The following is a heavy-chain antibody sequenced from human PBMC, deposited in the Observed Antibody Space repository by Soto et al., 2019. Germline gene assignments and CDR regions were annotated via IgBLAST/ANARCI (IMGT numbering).Heavy chain of an antibody. J-gene: IGHJ4*02. CDR3: AKDRLAGGFDY. CDR1: GFTFSNYG. CDR2: VSDTAGTT. V-gene: IGHV3-23*01. Sequence: GGSLRLSCAASGFTFSNYGMHWVRQAPGKGLEWVSLVSDTAGTTYYTDSVKGRFTISRDNSRNTVYLQMNSLRADDTAVYYCAKDRLAGGFDYWGQGTLVTVSS. D-gene: IGHD3-16*01.